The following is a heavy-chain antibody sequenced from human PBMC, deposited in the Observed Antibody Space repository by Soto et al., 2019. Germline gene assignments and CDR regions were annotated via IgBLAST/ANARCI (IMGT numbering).Heavy chain of an antibody. V-gene: IGHV2-5*02. J-gene: IGHJ4*02. Sequence: SGPALVNPTQTLTLTCTFSGFSLNTSGVGVGWIRQPPGKALEWLALIYWDDDKWYSPSLKTRLTITKDTSKKQVVLTMTNMDPVDTATYYXAHRGCSSTICYDYFDYWGQGTQVTVSS. CDR2: IYWDDDK. D-gene: IGHD2-2*01. CDR1: GFSLNTSGVG. CDR3: AHRGCSSTICYDYFDY.